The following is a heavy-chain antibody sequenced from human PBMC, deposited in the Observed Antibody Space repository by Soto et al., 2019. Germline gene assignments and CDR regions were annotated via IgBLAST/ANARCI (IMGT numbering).Heavy chain of an antibody. CDR3: SRGYGDYVYGMDV. V-gene: IGHV1-18*01. CDR1: GYTFTNYG. Sequence: QVQLVQSGAEVKKPGASVKVSCRSFGYTFTNYGIPWVRQAPGQGLAWMGWFGGYNGNTKYAQKFQGRVTMTTDLSTSTAYMDLRSLRSDDTAVYYCSRGYGDYVYGMDVWGQGTTVTVSS. J-gene: IGHJ6*02. CDR2: FGGYNGNT. D-gene: IGHD4-17*01.